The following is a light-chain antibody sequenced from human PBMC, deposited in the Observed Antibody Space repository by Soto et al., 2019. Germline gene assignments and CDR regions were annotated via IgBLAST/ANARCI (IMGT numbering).Light chain of an antibody. V-gene: IGKV3-20*01. CDR1: QSISSSY. Sequence: EIVLTQSPGTLSLSPGERATLSCRASQSISSSYLAWYQQKPGRAPRLLVYGASSRATGIPDRFSGSGSGTDFTLTISRLEPEDFALYYCQQYSSTFWTFGQGTKVDIK. J-gene: IGKJ1*01. CDR3: QQYSSTFWT. CDR2: GAS.